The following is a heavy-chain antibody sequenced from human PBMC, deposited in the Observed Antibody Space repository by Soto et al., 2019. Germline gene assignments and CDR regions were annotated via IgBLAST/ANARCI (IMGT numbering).Heavy chain of an antibody. CDR2: IYHSGST. J-gene: IGHJ4*02. D-gene: IGHD3-22*01. V-gene: IGHV4-30-2*01. CDR3: ARTPGGSSGYYYLDY. CDR1: GGSISSDGDS. Sequence: LAVTCAVSGGSISSDGDSWSWIRQPPGKGLEWIGYIYHSGSTYYNPSLKSRVTISVDRSKNQFSLKLSSVTAADTAVYYCARTPGGSSGYYYLDYWGQGTLVTVSS.